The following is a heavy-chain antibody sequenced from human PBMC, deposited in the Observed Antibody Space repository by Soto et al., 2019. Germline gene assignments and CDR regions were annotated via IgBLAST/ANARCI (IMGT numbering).Heavy chain of an antibody. Sequence: XGTLSLTCTVSGGSISSYYWSWIRQPPGKGLEWIGYIYYSGSTNYNPSLKSRVTISVDTSKNQFSLKLSSVTAADTAVYYCASGTYSSGWYAPEYFQHWGQGTLVTVSS. CDR1: GGSISSYY. V-gene: IGHV4-59*01. D-gene: IGHD6-19*01. CDR3: ASGTYSSGWYAPEYFQH. J-gene: IGHJ1*01. CDR2: IYYSGST.